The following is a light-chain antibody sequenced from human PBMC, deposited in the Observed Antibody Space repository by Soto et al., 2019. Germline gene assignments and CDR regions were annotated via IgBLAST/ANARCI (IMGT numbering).Light chain of an antibody. CDR2: DAS. CDR3: QQYDSFPIT. Sequence: DIPMTQSPSSLSASVGDRVTITCQASQDISNHLNWYQQKPGKAPRLLIYDASNLETGVTSRFSGSGSGTDFTVTISSLQPEDIATYYCQQYDSFPITFGQGTRLEIK. CDR1: QDISNH. J-gene: IGKJ5*01. V-gene: IGKV1-33*01.